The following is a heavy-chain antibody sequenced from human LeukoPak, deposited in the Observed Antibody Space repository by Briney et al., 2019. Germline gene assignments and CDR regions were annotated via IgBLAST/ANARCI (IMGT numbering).Heavy chain of an antibody. CDR2: ISSSGSYI. V-gene: IGHV3-21*01. Sequence: GGSLRLSCAASGFTFSSYEMNWVRQAPGKGLEWVSSISSSGSYIYYADSVKGRFTISRDNAKNSLYLQMNSLRGEDTAVYYCARDLSSQLRYFDYWGQGTLVTVSS. CDR3: ARDLSSQLRYFDY. D-gene: IGHD4-17*01. CDR1: GFTFSSYE. J-gene: IGHJ4*02.